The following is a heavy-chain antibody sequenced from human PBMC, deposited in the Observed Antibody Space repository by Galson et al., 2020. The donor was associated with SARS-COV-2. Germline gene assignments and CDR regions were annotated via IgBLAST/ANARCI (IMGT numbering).Heavy chain of an antibody. Sequence: HGESLKTSCMGSGYSFTSFWISWWRQMPGNGLEGMGRIDPSDSYTNYSPSFQGHVTIPADKSISTAYLQWSSLKASDTAMYYCARHPAIYYYDSTVDYWGQGTLVTVSS. V-gene: IGHV5-10-1*01. CDR2: IDPSDSYT. J-gene: IGHJ4*02. CDR3: ARHPAIYYYDSTVDY. CDR1: GYSFTSFW. D-gene: IGHD3-22*01.